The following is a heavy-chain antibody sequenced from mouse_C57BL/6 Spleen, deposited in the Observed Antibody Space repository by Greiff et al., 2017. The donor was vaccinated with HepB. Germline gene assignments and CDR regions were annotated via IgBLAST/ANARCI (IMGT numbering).Heavy chain of an antibody. CDR1: GYTFTSYW. CDR2: IDPSDSYT. J-gene: IGHJ2*01. Sequence: VQLQQSGAELVMPGASVKLSCKASGYTFTSYWMHWVKQRPGQGLEWIGEIDPSDSYTNYNQKFKGKSTLTVDKSSSTAYMQLSSLTSEDSAVYYCARSPYYYGSSWYFDYWGQGTTLTVSS. D-gene: IGHD1-1*01. V-gene: IGHV1-69*01. CDR3: ARSPYYYGSSWYFDY.